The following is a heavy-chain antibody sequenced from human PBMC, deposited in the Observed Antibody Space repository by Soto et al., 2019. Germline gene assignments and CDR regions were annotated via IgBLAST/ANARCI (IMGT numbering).Heavy chain of an antibody. CDR3: AREGYSSSSGPRGNWFDP. CDR1: GYTFTSYD. D-gene: IGHD6-6*01. CDR2: VNPNSGNT. J-gene: IGHJ5*02. Sequence: GSVKVSCKASGYTFTSYDINWVRQATGQGLEWVGWVNPNSGNTGYAQKFQGRVTMTKNTSISTAYMELSSLTSEDTAVYYCAREGYSSSSGPRGNWFDPWGQGTLVTVSS. V-gene: IGHV1-8*01.